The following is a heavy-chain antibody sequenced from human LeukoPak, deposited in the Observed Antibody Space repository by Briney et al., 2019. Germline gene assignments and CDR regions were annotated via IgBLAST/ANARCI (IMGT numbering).Heavy chain of an antibody. CDR2: IYPDDSDT. V-gene: IGHV5-51*01. Sequence: GESLKISCKGSGYRFNAYWIAWVRQMPGKGLEWMGVIYPDDSDTRYSPSFQGQVTISADKSVRTAYLQWSSLKASDTAMYYCARPNITSYYDSRGYDAFDVWGQGTMVTVSS. D-gene: IGHD3-22*01. J-gene: IGHJ3*01. CDR3: ARPNITSYYDSRGYDAFDV. CDR1: GYRFNAYW.